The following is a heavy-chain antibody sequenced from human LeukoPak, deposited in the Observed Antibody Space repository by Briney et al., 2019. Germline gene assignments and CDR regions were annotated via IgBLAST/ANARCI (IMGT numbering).Heavy chain of an antibody. Sequence: GASVEVCCKASGGTFATYGIHWGREAAGQGLGWRGLINPTGGSTGYAQKFQGRVTMTRDMSKSTDYTELSSLRSEDTAIYYCARDNSVGDNAWWFDPWGQGTLVTVSS. CDR1: GGTFATYG. CDR3: ARDNSVGDNAWWFDP. J-gene: IGHJ5*02. V-gene: IGHV1-46*01. D-gene: IGHD1-26*01. CDR2: INPTGGST.